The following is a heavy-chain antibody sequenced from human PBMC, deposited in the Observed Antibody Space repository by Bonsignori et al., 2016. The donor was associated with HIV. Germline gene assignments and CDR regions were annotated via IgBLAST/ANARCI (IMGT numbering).Heavy chain of an antibody. CDR3: ASRPGDFWSGFINAFDI. Sequence: SVKVSCKASGGTFSNYAISWVRQAPGQGLEWMGGIIPIFGSSNYAQKFQGRVMITADESTSTAYMELSSLRSEDTAVYYCASRPGDFWSGFINAFDIWGQGTMVTVSS. J-gene: IGHJ3*02. CDR2: IIPIFGSS. CDR1: GGTFSNYA. V-gene: IGHV1-69*13. D-gene: IGHD3-3*01.